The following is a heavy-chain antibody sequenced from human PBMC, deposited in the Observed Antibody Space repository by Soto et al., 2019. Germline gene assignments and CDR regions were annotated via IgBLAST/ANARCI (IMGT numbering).Heavy chain of an antibody. CDR1: GGSISSGDYS. V-gene: IGHV4-30-4*01. CDR3: PRLRGGVVTRGFDP. Sequence: SETLSLTCTVSGGSISSGDYSWSWIRQPPGKGLEWIGYMYYSGSTYYNPSLKSRVTISVDTSKNQFSLKLSSVTAADTAVYYCPRLRGGVVTRGFDPWGQGALVTVSS. J-gene: IGHJ5*02. CDR2: MYYSGST. D-gene: IGHD2-21*02.